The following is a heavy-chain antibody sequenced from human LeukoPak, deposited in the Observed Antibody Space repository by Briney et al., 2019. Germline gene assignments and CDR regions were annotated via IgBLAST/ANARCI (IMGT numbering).Heavy chain of an antibody. CDR2: ISNTRSDI. Sequence: GGSLRLSCAASGFTFSSYSMNWVRQAPGKGLEWVSYISNTRSDIYYADSVKGRFTISRDNAKNSLFLQMISLGAEDTAVYYCARALTQSGYYYHYWGQGTLVTVSS. V-gene: IGHV3-21*01. CDR1: GFTFSSYS. J-gene: IGHJ4*02. D-gene: IGHD1-26*01. CDR3: ARALTQSGYYYHY.